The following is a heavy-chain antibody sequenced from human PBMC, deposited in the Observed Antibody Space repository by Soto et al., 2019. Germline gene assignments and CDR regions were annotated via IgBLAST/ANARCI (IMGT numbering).Heavy chain of an antibody. CDR2: IIPIFGTA. CDR1: GGTFSSYA. J-gene: IGHJ6*02. V-gene: IGHV1-69*01. D-gene: IGHD3-10*01. CDR3: ARGGNTMVRGVIPIGYYGMDV. Sequence: QVQLVQSGAEVKKPGSSVKVSCKASGGTFSSYAISWVRQAPGQGLEWMGGIIPIFGTANYAQKFQGRVTITADESTSTAYMELSSLRSEDTAVYYCARGGNTMVRGVIPIGYYGMDVWGQGTTVTVSS.